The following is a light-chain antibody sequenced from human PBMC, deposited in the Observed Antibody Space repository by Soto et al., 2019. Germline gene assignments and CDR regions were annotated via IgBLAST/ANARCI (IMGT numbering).Light chain of an antibody. Sequence: QSALTQPRSVSGSPGQSVTISCTGTSSDVGGYNYVSWYQQHPGKAPKLMIYDVVKRPSGVPDRFSGSKSGNTASLTISGLQAEDEADYYCCSCAGSYTLLFGGGTKLTVL. V-gene: IGLV2-11*01. J-gene: IGLJ3*02. CDR1: SSDVGGYNY. CDR3: CSCAGSYTLL. CDR2: DVV.